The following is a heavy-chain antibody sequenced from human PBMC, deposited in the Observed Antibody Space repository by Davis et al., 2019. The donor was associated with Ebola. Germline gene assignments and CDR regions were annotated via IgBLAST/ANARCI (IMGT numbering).Heavy chain of an antibody. J-gene: IGHJ3*02. CDR1: GFTFSFYA. V-gene: IGHV3-30*04. D-gene: IGHD3-22*01. Sequence: PGGSLRLSCAASGFTFSFYAMHWVRQAPGKGLEWVTLISYDGSNKYYADSVKGRFTISRDNSKNTLYLQMNSLRAEDTAVYYCARNYYDSSGYQPRAFDIWGQGTMVTVSS. CDR2: ISYDGSNK. CDR3: ARNYYDSSGYQPRAFDI.